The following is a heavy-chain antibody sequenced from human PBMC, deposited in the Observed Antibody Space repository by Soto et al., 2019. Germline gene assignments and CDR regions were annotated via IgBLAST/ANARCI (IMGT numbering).Heavy chain of an antibody. V-gene: IGHV4-34*01. Sequence: SETLSLTCVVYGGSFSGYYWSWIRQPPGKGLEWIGDINHSGVTNYNPSLKSRVIISVDTSKNQFSLKLSSVTVADTAVYYCARSATQCSSTSCYTVSLDYWGQGTLVTVSS. CDR3: ARSATQCSSTSCYTVSLDY. CDR1: GGSFSGYY. J-gene: IGHJ4*02. CDR2: INHSGVT. D-gene: IGHD2-2*02.